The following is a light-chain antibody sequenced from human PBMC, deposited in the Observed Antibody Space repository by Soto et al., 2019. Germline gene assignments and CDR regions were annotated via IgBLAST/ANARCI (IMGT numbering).Light chain of an antibody. CDR2: GTS. CDR1: QGIRNN. CDR3: QQYDSLPLT. J-gene: IGKJ5*01. Sequence: DIQMTQSPSSLSASVGDRVTITCRASQGIRNNLGWYQQKPGKAPKRLIYGTSNLQYGAPSRFSGGGSGTDFALTISSLEPEDIATYYCQQYDSLPLTFGQGTRLEIK. V-gene: IGKV1-17*01.